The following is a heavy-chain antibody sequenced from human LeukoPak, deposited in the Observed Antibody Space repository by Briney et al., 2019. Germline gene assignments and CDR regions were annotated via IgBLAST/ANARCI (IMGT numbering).Heavy chain of an antibody. J-gene: IGHJ4*02. CDR3: ARGAGRGSSWYPSRDYFDY. CDR1: GGSINYYY. V-gene: IGHV4-59*12. D-gene: IGHD6-13*01. CDR2: IYYSGGT. Sequence: SETLSLTCTVSGGSINYYYWMWIRQPPGKGLEWIGYIYYSGGTHYNPSLKSRVTISVDTSKNRFSLKLSSVTAADTAVYYCARGAGRGSSWYPSRDYFDYWGQGTLVTVSS.